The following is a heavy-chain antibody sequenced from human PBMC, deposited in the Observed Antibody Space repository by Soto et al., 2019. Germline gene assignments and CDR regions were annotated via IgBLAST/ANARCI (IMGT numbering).Heavy chain of an antibody. D-gene: IGHD1-26*01. Sequence: SGPTLVNPTQPLTLTCTFSGFSLRPSGVGVGWIRQPPGKALEWLALIYWNDDKRYSPSLKSRLTITKDTSKNQVVLTMTNMDPVDTVTYYCAHRGPRELLGYYFDYWGQGTLVTVSS. V-gene: IGHV2-5*01. CDR2: IYWNDDK. CDR3: AHRGPRELLGYYFDY. J-gene: IGHJ4*02. CDR1: GFSLRPSGVG.